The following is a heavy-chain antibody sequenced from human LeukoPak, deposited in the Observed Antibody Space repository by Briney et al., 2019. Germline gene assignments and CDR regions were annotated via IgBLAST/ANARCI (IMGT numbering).Heavy chain of an antibody. Sequence: SETLSLTYTVSAYSISDGWVWGMIRQPPGKGLEWIGSIYRSGTTYYNPSLKSRVTMSVDTSNNQFSLKLTSVTAADTAMYYCSRLSHVAGAPKVSWFEPWGQGTLVTVSS. CDR3: SRLSHVAGAPKVSWFEP. CDR2: IYRSGTT. V-gene: IGHV4-38-2*02. CDR1: AYSISDGWV. J-gene: IGHJ5*02. D-gene: IGHD1-26*01.